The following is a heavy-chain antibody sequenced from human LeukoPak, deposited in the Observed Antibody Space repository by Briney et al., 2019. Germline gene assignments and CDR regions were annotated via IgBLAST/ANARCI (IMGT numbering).Heavy chain of an antibody. V-gene: IGHV3-11*01. D-gene: IGHD6-19*01. CDR3: ARDPYSSAYYDS. CDR2: ISSSGGTI. Sequence: GGSLRLSCAASGFTFSDYYMGWIRQAPGKGLEWVSYISSSGGTIYYAHSVKGRFTISRDNAKNSLYLQMDSLRAEDTAVYYCARDPYSSAYYDSWGQGTLVTVSS. J-gene: IGHJ5*01. CDR1: GFTFSDYY.